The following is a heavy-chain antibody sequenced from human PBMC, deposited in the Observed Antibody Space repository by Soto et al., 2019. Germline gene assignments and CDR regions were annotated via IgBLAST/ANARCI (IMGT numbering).Heavy chain of an antibody. J-gene: IGHJ4*02. CDR3: ARDSSSGEGFDF. V-gene: IGHV3-74*01. CDR1: GFTFSRHW. D-gene: IGHD7-27*01. CDR2: ISPDGSST. Sequence: GGSLRLSCAASGFTFSRHWMHWVRQVPGKGLVWVAGISPDGSSTTSADSVQGRFTVSRDNSKNTLYLQMDSLRAEDTAVYYCARDSSSGEGFDFWGQGTLVTVSS.